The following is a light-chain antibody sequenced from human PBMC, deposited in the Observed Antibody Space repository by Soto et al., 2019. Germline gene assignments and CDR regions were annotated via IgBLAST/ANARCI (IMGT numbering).Light chain of an antibody. V-gene: IGKV3-15*01. J-gene: IGKJ1*01. Sequence: EIVMTQSPATLSVSPGERATLSCRASQSVSSNLAWYQQKPGQAPRLLIYGASTRATGISARFSGSGSGTEFTLTISSLQSKDSAVYYCQQYNNWWTFGQGTKVEIK. CDR2: GAS. CDR1: QSVSSN. CDR3: QQYNNWWT.